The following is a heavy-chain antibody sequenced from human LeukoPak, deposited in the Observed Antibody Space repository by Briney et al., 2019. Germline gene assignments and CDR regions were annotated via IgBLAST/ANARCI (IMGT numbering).Heavy chain of an antibody. CDR3: ARDYSSGSNGALGY. Sequence: PGGSLRLSCAASGFTFSSYAMHWVRQAPGKGLEWVAVISYDGSNKYYADSVKGRFTISRDNSKNTLYLQMNSLRAEDTAVYYCARDYSSGSNGALGYRGQGTLVTVSS. D-gene: IGHD6-19*01. V-gene: IGHV3-30-3*01. CDR1: GFTFSSYA. CDR2: ISYDGSNK. J-gene: IGHJ4*02.